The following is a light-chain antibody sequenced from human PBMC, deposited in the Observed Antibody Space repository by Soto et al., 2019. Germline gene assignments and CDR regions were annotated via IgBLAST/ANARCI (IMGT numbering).Light chain of an antibody. CDR1: QSVSSN. J-gene: IGKJ2*01. V-gene: IGKV3-15*01. CDR2: GAF. CDR3: QQYDIWPPYT. Sequence: EIVMSQSPATLSVSPGEGVTLSCRASQSVSSNLAWYQQRPGQAPRLLIYGAFTRAAGFPARFSGSGTGTEFTVTISSLQSEDFAIYYCQQYDIWPPYTFGQGPRWIS.